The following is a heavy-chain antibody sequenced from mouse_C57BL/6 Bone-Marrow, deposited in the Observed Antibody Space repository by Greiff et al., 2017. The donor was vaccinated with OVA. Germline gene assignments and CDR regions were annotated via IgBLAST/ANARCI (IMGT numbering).Heavy chain of an antibody. CDR3: ARQDYYGTPFAY. J-gene: IGHJ3*01. V-gene: IGHV5-12*01. CDR1: GFTFSDYY. CDR2: ISNGGGST. D-gene: IGHD1-1*01. Sequence: EVQVVESGGGLVQPGGSLKLSCAASGFTFSDYYMYWVRQTPEKRLEWVAYISNGGGSTYYPDTVKGRFTISRDNAKNTLYLQMSRLKSEDTAMYYCARQDYYGTPFAYWGQGTLVTVSA.